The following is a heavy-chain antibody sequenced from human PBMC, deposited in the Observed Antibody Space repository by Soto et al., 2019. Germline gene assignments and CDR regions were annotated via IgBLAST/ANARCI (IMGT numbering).Heavy chain of an antibody. V-gene: IGHV1-18*01. J-gene: IGHJ4*02. D-gene: IGHD3-16*02. CDR2: ISTYNANT. Sequence: QVQLVQSGSEVKKPGASVTVSCKTSGHTFTDYGITWVRQAPGQGLDWMGWISTYNANTDYAQKFQGSVTITTDTFTNTVHMEVRSLTSDDTAIYSCARDFDYVWGTYRRTPYYWGQGTLVTISS. CDR1: GHTFTDYG. CDR3: ARDFDYVWGTYRRTPYY.